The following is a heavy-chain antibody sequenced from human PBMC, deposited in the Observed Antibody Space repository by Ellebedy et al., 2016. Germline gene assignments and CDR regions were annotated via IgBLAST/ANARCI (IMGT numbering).Heavy chain of an antibody. CDR3: ARDWPSRYYYGSGSLTAGWYFDL. J-gene: IGHJ2*01. Sequence: SETLSLTXTVSGGSISSGGYYWSWIRQHPGKGLEWIGYIYYSGSTYYNPSLKSRVTISVDTSKNQFSLKLSSVTAADTAVYYCARDWPSRYYYGSGSLTAGWYFDLWGRGTLVTVSS. D-gene: IGHD3-10*01. CDR1: GGSISSGGYY. CDR2: IYYSGST. V-gene: IGHV4-31*03.